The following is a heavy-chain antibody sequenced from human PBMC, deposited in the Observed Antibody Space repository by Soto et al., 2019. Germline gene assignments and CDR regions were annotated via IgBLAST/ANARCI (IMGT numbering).Heavy chain of an antibody. V-gene: IGHV6-1*01. J-gene: IGHJ5*02. Sequence: SQTLSLTCAISGDSVSSYSAAWNWIRQSPSGGLEWLGRTYYRSRFFSDYAQSVKSRIIINPDTSKNQFSLQLKSVTPEDTAVYYCVRDRYSSSGWFDPWGQGTPVTVSS. CDR3: VRDRYSSSGWFDP. CDR2: TYYRSRFFS. CDR1: GDSVSSYSAA. D-gene: IGHD3-10*01.